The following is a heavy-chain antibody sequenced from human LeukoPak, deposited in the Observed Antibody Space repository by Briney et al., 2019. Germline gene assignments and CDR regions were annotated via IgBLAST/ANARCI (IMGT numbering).Heavy chain of an antibody. CDR2: MNPNSGNT. J-gene: IGHJ4*02. CDR1: GYTFTSYD. Sequence: GASVKVSCKASGYTFTSYDINWVRQATGQGLEWMGWMNPNSGNTVYAQKFQVRVTMTRNTSISTAYMELSSLRSEDTAVYYCARGQVFRGYSYGDSDYWGQGTLVTVSS. V-gene: IGHV1-8*01. CDR3: ARGQVFRGYSYGDSDY. D-gene: IGHD5-18*01.